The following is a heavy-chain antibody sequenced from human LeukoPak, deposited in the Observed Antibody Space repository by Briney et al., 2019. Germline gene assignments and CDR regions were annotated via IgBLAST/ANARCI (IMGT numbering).Heavy chain of an antibody. CDR1: GVSISSSNSY. Sequence: SETLSLTCTVSGVSISSSNSYWGWIRQPPGKGLEWIGSIYYSGSTYYNPSLKRRVTISVDTSNNQFSLKLSSVTAADTAVYYCASANYDFWSGPPPKLFDLFDYWGQGTLVTVSS. J-gene: IGHJ4*02. CDR3: ASANYDFWSGPPPKLFDLFDY. D-gene: IGHD3-3*01. CDR2: IYYSGST. V-gene: IGHV4-39*07.